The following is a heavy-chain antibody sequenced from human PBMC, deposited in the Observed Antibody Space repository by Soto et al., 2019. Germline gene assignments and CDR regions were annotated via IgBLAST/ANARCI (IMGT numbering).Heavy chain of an antibody. CDR1: GFTFSSYA. CDR2: ISGSGGST. J-gene: IGHJ6*02. Sequence: EVQLLESGGCLVQPGGSLRLSCAASGFTFSSYAMSWVRQAPGKGLEWVSAISGSGGSTYYADSVKGRFTISRDNSKNALHLQMNSLRAEDTAVYYCAKARLEREYYDFWSGYSYHYYGMDVWGQGTTVTVSS. V-gene: IGHV3-23*01. D-gene: IGHD3-3*01. CDR3: AKARLEREYYDFWSGYSYHYYGMDV.